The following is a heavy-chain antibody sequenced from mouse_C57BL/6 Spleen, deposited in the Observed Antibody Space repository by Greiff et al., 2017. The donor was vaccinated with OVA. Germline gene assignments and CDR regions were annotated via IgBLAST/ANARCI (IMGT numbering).Heavy chain of an antibody. CDR1: GYTFTSYW. D-gene: IGHD2-3*01. CDR3: ASDGPHWDFDV. Sequence: VQLQQPGPELVKPGASVKLSCKASGYTFTSYWMHWVKQRPGQGLEWIGNINPSNGGTNYNEKFKSKATLTVDKASSTAYMQLSSLTSEDSAVXYCASDGPHWDFDVWGTGTTVTVSS. J-gene: IGHJ1*03. V-gene: IGHV1-53*01. CDR2: INPSNGGT.